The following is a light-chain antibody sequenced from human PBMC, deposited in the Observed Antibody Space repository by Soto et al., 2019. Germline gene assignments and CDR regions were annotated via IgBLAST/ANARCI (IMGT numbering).Light chain of an antibody. CDR2: GVI. J-gene: IGLJ2*01. CDR3: SSYTSTTLV. CDR1: SSDVGGSNH. V-gene: IGLV2-14*01. Sequence: QSVLTQPASVSGSPGPSITIFCTGTSSDVGGSNHVSWYQQHPGKAPKLMIYGVINRPSGISNRVSGSKSGNTAYLNISGLQAEDEAAYYCSSYTSTTLVFGGGTKLTVL.